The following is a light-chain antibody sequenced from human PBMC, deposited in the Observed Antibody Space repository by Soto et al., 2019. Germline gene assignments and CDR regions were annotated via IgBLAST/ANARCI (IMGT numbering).Light chain of an antibody. V-gene: IGKV3-20*01. CDR1: QSVSSSY. CDR2: GAS. Sequence: EIVLTQSPGTLSLSPVERATLSCMASQSVSSSYLAWYQQKPGQAPRLLIYGASSRATGTPDRFSGSGSGTDFTLTISRLEPEDFAVYYCQQYDTSPPLTFGGGTKVDIK. J-gene: IGKJ4*01. CDR3: QQYDTSPPLT.